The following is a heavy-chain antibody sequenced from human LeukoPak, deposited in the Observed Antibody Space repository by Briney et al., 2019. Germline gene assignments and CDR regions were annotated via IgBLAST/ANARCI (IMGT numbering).Heavy chain of an antibody. D-gene: IGHD6-19*01. V-gene: IGHV3-21*04. J-gene: IGHJ4*02. CDR3: ARSGGAVAGFDY. Sequence: PGGSLRLSCAASGFTFSSYSMNWVRQAPGKGLEWVSSISSSSSYIYYADSVKGRFTISRDNAKNSLYLQMNSLRAEDTAVYYCARSGGAVAGFDYWGQGTLVTVSS. CDR2: ISSSSSYI. CDR1: GFTFSSYS.